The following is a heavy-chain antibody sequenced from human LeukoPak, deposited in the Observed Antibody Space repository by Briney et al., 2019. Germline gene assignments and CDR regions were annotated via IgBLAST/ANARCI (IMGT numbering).Heavy chain of an antibody. J-gene: IGHJ4*02. CDR1: GGSISSYY. D-gene: IGHD3-22*01. CDR2: IYTRGST. V-gene: IGHV4-4*07. CDR3: AGEGHYYDSSGYYYGGEDY. Sequence: SETLSLTCTVSGGSISSYYWSWIRQPAGKGLEWIGRIYTRGSTNYNPPLKSRVAMSVDTSKNQFSLKLSSVTAADTAVYYCAGEGHYYDSSGYYYGGEDYWGQGTLVTVSS.